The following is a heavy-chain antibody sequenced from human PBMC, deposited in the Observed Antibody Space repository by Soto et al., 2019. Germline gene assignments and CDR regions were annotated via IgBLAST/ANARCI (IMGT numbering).Heavy chain of an antibody. Sequence: ASVKVSCKASDYTFSSYGISWVRQAPGQGLEWMGWISANIGNTNYAQKLQGRVTMTTDTSTSTAYMELRSLRSDDTAVYYCARTLIVRFLEWLSVGGMDYGMDVWGQGTTVTVSS. J-gene: IGHJ6*02. CDR2: ISANIGNT. CDR3: ARTLIVRFLEWLSVGGMDYGMDV. CDR1: DYTFSSYG. D-gene: IGHD3-3*01. V-gene: IGHV1-18*01.